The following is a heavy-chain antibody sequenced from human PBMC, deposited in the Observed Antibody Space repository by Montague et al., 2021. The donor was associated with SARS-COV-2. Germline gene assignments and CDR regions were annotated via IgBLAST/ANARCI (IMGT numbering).Heavy chain of an antibody. Sequence: SETLSLTCTVSGSSISSSSYYWGWIRQPPGKGLEWIGSIYYSGSTYYNPSLKSRVTISVDTSKNQFSLKLSSVTAADTAVYYCARHSGRDTIFGVVIITDAFDIWGQGTMVTVPS. J-gene: IGHJ3*02. CDR3: ARHSGRDTIFGVVIITDAFDI. CDR1: GSSISSSSYY. D-gene: IGHD3-3*01. CDR2: IYYSGST. V-gene: IGHV4-39*01.